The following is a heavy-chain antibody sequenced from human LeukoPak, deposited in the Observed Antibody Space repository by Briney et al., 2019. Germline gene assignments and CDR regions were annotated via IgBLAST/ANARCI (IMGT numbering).Heavy chain of an antibody. V-gene: IGHV1-2*06. CDR2: INPNSGGT. Sequence: ASVKVSCKASGYTFTSYYMHWVRQAPGQGLEWMGRINPNSGGTNYAQKFRGRVTMTRDTSISTAYMELSRLRSDDTAVYYCARDLDGYNPPLPFDYWGQGTLITVSS. D-gene: IGHD5-24*01. CDR3: ARDLDGYNPPLPFDY. J-gene: IGHJ4*02. CDR1: GYTFTSYY.